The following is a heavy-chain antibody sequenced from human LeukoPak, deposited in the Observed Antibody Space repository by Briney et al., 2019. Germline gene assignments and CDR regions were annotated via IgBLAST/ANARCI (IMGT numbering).Heavy chain of an antibody. J-gene: IGHJ4*02. D-gene: IGHD3-10*01. Sequence: ASVKVSCKASGGTFSSYAISWVRQAPGQGLEWMGWISGYNGDTRYAQDLQGRVTVTTGTSTSTSYMELRSLRSDDTAVYYCARAPNYSGSGSPFWEVWGQGTLVTVSS. CDR1: GGTFSSYA. V-gene: IGHV1-18*01. CDR3: ARAPNYSGSGSPFWEV. CDR2: ISGYNGDT.